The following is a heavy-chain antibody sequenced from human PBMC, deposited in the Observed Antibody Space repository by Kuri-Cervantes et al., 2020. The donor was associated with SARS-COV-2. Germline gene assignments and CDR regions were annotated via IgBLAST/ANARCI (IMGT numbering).Heavy chain of an antibody. CDR3: AKDIIAAAGMTIDY. J-gene: IGHJ4*02. CDR2: ISWSSGSI. Sequence: GGSLRLSCAASGFTFDDYAMHRVRQAPGKGLEWVSGISWSSGSIGYADSVKGRFTISRDNAKNSLYLQMNSLRAEDTALYYCAKDIIAAAGMTIDYWGQGALVTVSS. D-gene: IGHD6-13*01. CDR1: GFTFDDYA. V-gene: IGHV3-9*01.